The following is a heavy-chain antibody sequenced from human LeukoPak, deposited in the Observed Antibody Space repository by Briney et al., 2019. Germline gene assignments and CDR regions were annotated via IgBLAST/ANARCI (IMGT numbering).Heavy chain of an antibody. Sequence: GGSLRLSCAASGFTFSSYAMGWVRQAPGKGLEWFSAISGNSGSDTYYADAVKGRFTISRDNAKNTLYLQMNSLSAEDTAMYYCARSMSGSRELWGQGTLVTVSP. CDR2: ISGNSGSDT. J-gene: IGHJ4*02. V-gene: IGHV3-23*01. CDR3: ARSMSGSREL. D-gene: IGHD1-26*01. CDR1: GFTFSSYA.